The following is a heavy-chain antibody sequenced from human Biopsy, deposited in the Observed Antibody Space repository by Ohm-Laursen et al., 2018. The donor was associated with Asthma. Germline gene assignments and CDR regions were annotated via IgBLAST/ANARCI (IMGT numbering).Heavy chain of an antibody. D-gene: IGHD3-3*02. J-gene: IGHJ1*01. Sequence: SLRLSCAASGFTFGDYWMSWVRQVPGKGLEWVANIKHDGSEKNHVDSLKGRFTISRDNAKNSLHLQMNSLRAEDTAVSYCARTFHFWSPYHAEHYQLWGQGTLVTVSS. CDR3: ARTFHFWSPYHAEHYQL. CDR2: IKHDGSEK. CDR1: GFTFGDYW. V-gene: IGHV3-7*01.